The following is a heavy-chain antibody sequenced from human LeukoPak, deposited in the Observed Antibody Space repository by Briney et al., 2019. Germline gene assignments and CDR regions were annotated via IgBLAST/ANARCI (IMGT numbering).Heavy chain of an antibody. D-gene: IGHD5-12*01. CDR2: IYYSGSI. CDR1: GGSISSSSYY. Sequence: SETLSLTCTVSGGSISSSSYYWGWIRQPPGKGLEWIGSIYYSGSIYYNPSLKSRVTISVDTSKNQFSLKLSSVTAADTAVYYCARDDRNGYDNRALIWGQGTLVTVSS. J-gene: IGHJ4*02. V-gene: IGHV4-39*07. CDR3: ARDDRNGYDNRALI.